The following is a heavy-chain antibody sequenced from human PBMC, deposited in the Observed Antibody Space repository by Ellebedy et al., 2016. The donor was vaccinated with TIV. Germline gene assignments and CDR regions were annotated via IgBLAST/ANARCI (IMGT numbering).Heavy chain of an antibody. D-gene: IGHD3-22*01. Sequence: GESLKISXAASELRLRSYAMSWVRQAPGKGLEWVSSISLTGGETYYADSVKGRFTISRDNSKNTLFLQMNSLRAEDTAVYYCAKKVGYYDSSGYYPGAFEIWGQGTMVTVSS. CDR2: ISLTGGET. CDR1: ELRLRSYA. J-gene: IGHJ3*02. V-gene: IGHV3-23*01. CDR3: AKKVGYYDSSGYYPGAFEI.